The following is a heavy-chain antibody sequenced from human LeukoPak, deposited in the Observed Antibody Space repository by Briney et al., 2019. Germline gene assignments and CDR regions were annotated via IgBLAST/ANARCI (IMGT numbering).Heavy chain of an antibody. CDR1: GFIFSNYS. Sequence: GGPLRLSCAASGFIFSNYSMSWVRQAPGMGLEWVSGITGSGGNTYYADSVQGRFTISKDNSKNTVYLQMSSLRVDDTAVYYCAKAASSSWPSYYYGMDVWGQGTTVTVSS. J-gene: IGHJ6*02. CDR2: ITGSGGNT. V-gene: IGHV3-23*01. D-gene: IGHD6-13*01. CDR3: AKAASSSWPSYYYGMDV.